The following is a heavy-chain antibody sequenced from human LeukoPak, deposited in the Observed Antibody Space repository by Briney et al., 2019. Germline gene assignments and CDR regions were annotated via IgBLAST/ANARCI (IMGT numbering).Heavy chain of an antibody. D-gene: IGHD1-1*01. J-gene: IGHJ4*02. V-gene: IGHV1-18*01. Sequence: GASVRVSCKASGYTFTNYGIDWLRQAPGQGLERMGWISPYNGNTDYAQKFQGRVTITTDTSTSTAYRELRSLRSDDTAMYYCAILDLEKGFDYWGQGTLVTVSS. CDR3: AILDLEKGFDY. CDR1: GYTFTNYG. CDR2: ISPYNGNT.